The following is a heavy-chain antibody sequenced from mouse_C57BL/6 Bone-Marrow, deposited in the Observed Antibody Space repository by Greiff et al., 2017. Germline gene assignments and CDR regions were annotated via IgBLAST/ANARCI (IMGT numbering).Heavy chain of an antibody. Sequence: VHVKQSGPVLVQPGPSVRISCKASGFTFTDYYMHWVKQSHGKSLEWIGLVYPYNGGTSYNQKFKGKATLTVDTSSSTAYMELNSLTSEDSAVYYCARSSVYYYGRSPRSCWGQGNMLPAST. CDR3: ARSSVYYYGRSPRSC. D-gene: IGHD1-1*01. CDR1: GFTFTDYY. V-gene: IGHV1-36*01. J-gene: IGHJ2*01. CDR2: VYPYNGGT.